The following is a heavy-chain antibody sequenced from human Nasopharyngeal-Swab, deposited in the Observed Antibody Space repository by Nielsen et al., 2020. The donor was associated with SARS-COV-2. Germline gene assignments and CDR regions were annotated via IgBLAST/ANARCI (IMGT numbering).Heavy chain of an antibody. V-gene: IGHV3-23*01. CDR1: GFTFSNYD. CDR2: IDTSGGTT. Sequence: CAASGFTFSNYDMSWVRQAPGKGLEWVSVIDTSGGTTFYADSVKGRFTISRDNSKNTLYLQMNSLRAEDTAIYYCAKDRVIRYSTWGQGTLVTVSS. CDR3: AKDRVIRYST. D-gene: IGHD5-12*01. J-gene: IGHJ4*02.